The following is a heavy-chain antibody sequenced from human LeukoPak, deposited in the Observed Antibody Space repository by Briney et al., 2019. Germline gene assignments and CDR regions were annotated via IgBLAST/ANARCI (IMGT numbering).Heavy chain of an antibody. Sequence: ASVKVSCKVSGYTFTDYYMHWVQQAPGKGLEWMGLVDPEDGETIYAEKFQGRVTITADTSTDTAYMELSGLRSEDTAVHYCATIGYIAVAGNYWGQGTLVTVSS. CDR2: VDPEDGET. CDR1: GYTFTDYY. CDR3: ATIGYIAVAGNY. J-gene: IGHJ4*02. D-gene: IGHD6-19*01. V-gene: IGHV1-69-2*01.